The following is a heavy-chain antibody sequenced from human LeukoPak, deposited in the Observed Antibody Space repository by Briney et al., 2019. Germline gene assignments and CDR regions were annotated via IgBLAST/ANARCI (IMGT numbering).Heavy chain of an antibody. D-gene: IGHD3-22*01. Sequence: SAKVSCKASGGTFSTYGINWVRQAPGQGLEWMGKIIPLLGITKYAQRFQGRVTITADKSTSIAYMELSSLRSEDTAVYYCARDGQAESNGFYDYWGQGTLVTVSS. CDR1: GGTFSTYG. CDR2: IIPLLGIT. CDR3: ARDGQAESNGFYDY. V-gene: IGHV1-69*04. J-gene: IGHJ4*02.